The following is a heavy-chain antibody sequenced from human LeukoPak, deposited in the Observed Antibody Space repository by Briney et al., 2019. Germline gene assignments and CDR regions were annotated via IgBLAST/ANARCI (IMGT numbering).Heavy chain of an antibody. CDR2: ISSSSSTI. CDR3: ARDRRSPYSSGWYVLAWGSEGYYYYGMDV. V-gene: IGHV3-48*01. CDR1: GFTFSSYS. Sequence: GGSLRLSCAASGFTFSSYSMNWVRQAPGKGLEWVSYISSSSSTIYYADSVKGRFTISRDNAKNSLYLQMNSLRAEDTAVYYCARDRRSPYSSGWYVLAWGSEGYYYYGMDVWGQGTTVTVSS. J-gene: IGHJ6*02. D-gene: IGHD6-19*01.